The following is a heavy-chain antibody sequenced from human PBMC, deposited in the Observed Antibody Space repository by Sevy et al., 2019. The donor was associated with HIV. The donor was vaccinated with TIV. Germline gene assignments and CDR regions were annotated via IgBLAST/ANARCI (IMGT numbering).Heavy chain of an antibody. J-gene: IGHJ4*02. D-gene: IGHD3-22*01. CDR3: VKDSYYDSSGYFDY. Sequence: GGSLRLSCAASGFTFDDYALHWVRQAPGKGLEWVSGISWNSGRIGYADSVKGRFTISRDNAKNSLYLQMNRLRIEDTAFYYCVKDSYYDSSGYFDYWGQGTLVTVSS. CDR1: GFTFDDYA. V-gene: IGHV3-9*01. CDR2: ISWNSGRI.